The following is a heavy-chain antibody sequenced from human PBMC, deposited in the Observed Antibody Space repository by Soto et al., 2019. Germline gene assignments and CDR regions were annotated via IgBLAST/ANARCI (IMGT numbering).Heavy chain of an antibody. V-gene: IGHV4-4*02. J-gene: IGHJ5*02. CDR2: IYHSGST. Sequence: QVQLQESGPGLVKPSGTLSLTCAVSGGSISSSNWWSWVRQPPGKGLEWIGEIYHSGSTNYNPSLKSRVTISVDKSQNQFSLKLSSVTAADTAVYYCARAYSSSQPSHWFDPWGQGTLVTVSS. CDR3: ARAYSSSQPSHWFDP. CDR1: GGSISSSNW. D-gene: IGHD6-13*01.